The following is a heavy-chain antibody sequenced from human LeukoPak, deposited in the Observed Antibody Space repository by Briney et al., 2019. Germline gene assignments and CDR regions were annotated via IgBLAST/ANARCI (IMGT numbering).Heavy chain of an antibody. Sequence: PSETLSLTCAVYGGSFSGYYWSWIRQSPGKGLEWIGEINRSGTTNYNPSLKSRVTISVDTSKNQFSLKLSSVTAADTAVYYCAREGTIFGVVTTEYYFDYWGQGTLVTVSS. CDR1: GGSFSGYY. V-gene: IGHV4-34*01. J-gene: IGHJ4*02. CDR2: INRSGTT. CDR3: AREGTIFGVVTTEYYFDY. D-gene: IGHD3-3*01.